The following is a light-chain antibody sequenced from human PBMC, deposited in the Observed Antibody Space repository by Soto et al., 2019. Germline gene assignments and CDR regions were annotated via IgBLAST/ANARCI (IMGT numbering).Light chain of an antibody. CDR2: GAS. CDR1: QTLRRTY. V-gene: IGKV3-20*01. Sequence: EIVLMQSPGTLSLSPGERATLSCRASQTLRRTYIAWYQQKPGQAPRVLIYGASKRDTGIPDMFSGSGSGTDFSLTISRLEPEDFTVYYCHQYDNAPQTYGQGTKVDIK. J-gene: IGKJ2*01. CDR3: HQYDNAPQT.